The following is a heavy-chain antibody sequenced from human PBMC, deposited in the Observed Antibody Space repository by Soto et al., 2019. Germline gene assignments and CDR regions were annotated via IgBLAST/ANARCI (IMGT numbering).Heavy chain of an antibody. CDR3: ARGPSYCGDDCYTYYFDY. CDR2: IYDSGST. J-gene: IGHJ4*02. D-gene: IGHD2-21*02. V-gene: IGHV4-30-2*01. CDR1: GGSISSGSYS. Sequence: SETLSLTCAVSGGSISSGSYSWTWIRQPPGKGLEWIGHIYDSGSTYYNPSLKSRVTLSVDRSKNQFSLNLSSVTAADTAVYYCARGPSYCGDDCYTYYFDYWGQGFLVTVSS.